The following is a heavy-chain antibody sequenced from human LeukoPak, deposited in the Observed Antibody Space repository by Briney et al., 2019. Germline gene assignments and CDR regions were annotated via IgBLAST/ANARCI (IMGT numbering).Heavy chain of an antibody. V-gene: IGHV3-23*01. Sequence: GGSLRLSCAASGFTFSSYAMSWVRQAPRKGLEWVSTISGSGGSTYYAASVKGRFTISRDTSKSTVSLQMNSLRAEDTAVYYCAKMRDGVTRPPDYWGLGTLVTVSS. D-gene: IGHD4-11*01. CDR3: AKMRDGVTRPPDY. CDR1: GFTFSSYA. J-gene: IGHJ4*02. CDR2: ISGSGGST.